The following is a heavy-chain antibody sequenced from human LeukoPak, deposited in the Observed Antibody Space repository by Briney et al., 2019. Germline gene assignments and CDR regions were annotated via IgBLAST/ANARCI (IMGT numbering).Heavy chain of an antibody. J-gene: IGHJ6*02. CDR3: ARGYRDSSGWYIYGMDV. V-gene: IGHV3-66*01. CDR1: GFTVSSNY. D-gene: IGHD6-19*01. Sequence: GGSLRLSCAASGFTVSSNYMSWVRQAPGKGLERVSVIYSGGSTYYADSVKGRFTISRDNSKNTLYLQMNSLRAEDTAVYYCARGYRDSSGWYIYGMDVWGQGTTVTVSS. CDR2: IYSGGST.